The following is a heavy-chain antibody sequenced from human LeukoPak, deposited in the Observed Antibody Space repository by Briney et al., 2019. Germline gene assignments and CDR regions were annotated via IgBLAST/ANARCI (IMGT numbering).Heavy chain of an antibody. CDR1: GDSVSSDSSA. CDR3: ARGSGYYDIVSFSFVDN. V-gene: IGHV6-1*01. J-gene: IGHJ4*02. CDR2: TYYRAQWFI. D-gene: IGHD3-22*01. Sequence: SQTLSLTCAISGDSVSSDSSAWNWIGQSPSRGLEWLGRTYYRAQWFIDYAVSVKTRITIKSDTSRNQFSLELNSVTPEDTGVYYCARGSGYYDIVSFSFVDNWGQGTLVTVSS.